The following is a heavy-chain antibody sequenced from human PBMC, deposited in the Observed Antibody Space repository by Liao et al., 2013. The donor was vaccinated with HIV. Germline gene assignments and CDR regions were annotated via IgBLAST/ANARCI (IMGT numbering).Heavy chain of an antibody. CDR2: VFYTDNAYYDPASGSS. CDR3: ARGGGSYYVDY. D-gene: IGHD1-26*01. CDR1: GGSIFSGEYY. J-gene: IGHJ4*02. V-gene: IGHV4-30-4*01. Sequence: QVQLQESGPGLVKPSQTLSLTCTVSGGSIFSGEYYWNWIRQSPGDGLEWLGYVFYTDNAYYDPASGSSHYNPSLRGRVTISLDTSRHQFSLELRSVTAADTAVYYCARGGGSYYVDYWGQGTLVTVSS.